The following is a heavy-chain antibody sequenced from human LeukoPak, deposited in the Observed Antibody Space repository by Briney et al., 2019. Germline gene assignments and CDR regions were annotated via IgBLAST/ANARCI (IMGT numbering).Heavy chain of an antibody. D-gene: IGHD2-15*01. CDR2: ISAYNGNT. Sequence: ASAKVSCKASGYTFTRYGISWVRQAPGQGLEWMGWISAYNGNTKYAQKVLGRVTMTADTSTSTAYMELRSLRSDDTAVYYCARGGLVVVVATTPSTTPGLLHWLDPWGQGTLVSVSS. V-gene: IGHV1-18*01. CDR3: ARGGLVVVVATTPSTTPGLLHWLDP. J-gene: IGHJ5*02. CDR1: GYTFTRYG.